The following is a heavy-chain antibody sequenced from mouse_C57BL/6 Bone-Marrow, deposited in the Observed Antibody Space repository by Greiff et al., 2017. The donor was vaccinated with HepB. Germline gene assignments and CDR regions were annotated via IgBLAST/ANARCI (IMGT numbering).Heavy chain of an antibody. J-gene: IGHJ1*03. V-gene: IGHV1-52*01. CDR2: IDPYDSET. CDR1: GYTFTSYW. Sequence: QVQLQQPGAELVRPGSSVKLSCKASGYTFTSYWMHWVKQRPIQGLEWIGNIDPYDSETHYNQKFKDKATLTVDKSSSTAYMQLSSLTSEDSAVYYWAGYGSSLWYFDVWGTGTTVTVSS. CDR3: AGYGSSLWYFDV. D-gene: IGHD1-1*01.